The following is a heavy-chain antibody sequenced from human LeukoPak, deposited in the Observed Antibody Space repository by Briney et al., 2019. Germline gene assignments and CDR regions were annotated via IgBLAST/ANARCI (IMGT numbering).Heavy chain of an antibody. CDR1: GGSISSSSYY. CDR3: ARGRGYSYAQGPYYFDY. D-gene: IGHD5-18*01. J-gene: IGHJ4*02. Sequence: SETLSLTCTVSGGSISSSSYYWSWIRQPPGKGLEWIGEINHSGSTNYNPSLKSRVTISVDTSKNQFSLKLSSVTAADTAVYYCARGRGYSYAQGPYYFDYWGQGTLVTVSS. V-gene: IGHV4-39*07. CDR2: INHSGST.